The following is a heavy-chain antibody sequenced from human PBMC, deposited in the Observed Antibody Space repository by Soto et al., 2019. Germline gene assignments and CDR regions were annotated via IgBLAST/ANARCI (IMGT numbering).Heavy chain of an antibody. D-gene: IGHD1-7*01. CDR1: GFTFSSYW. CDR3: ARVYWNYRIDYFHYMDV. Sequence: EVQLVESGGGLVQPGGSLRLSCAASGFTFSSYWMSWVRQAPGKGLEWVANIKQDGSEKYYVDSVKGRFTISRDNAKNSLYLQMNSLRAEDTAVYYCARVYWNYRIDYFHYMDVWGKGTTVTVSS. V-gene: IGHV3-7*01. J-gene: IGHJ6*03. CDR2: IKQDGSEK.